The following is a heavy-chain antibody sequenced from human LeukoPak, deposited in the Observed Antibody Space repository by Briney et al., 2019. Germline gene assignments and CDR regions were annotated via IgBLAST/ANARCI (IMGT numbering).Heavy chain of an antibody. Sequence: SETLSLTCTVSGGSISSYYWSWIRQPPGKGLEWIGYIYYSGSTNYNPSLKSRVTISVDTSKNQFSLKLSSVTAADTAVYYCARDSDCRGGSCYFDYWGQGTLVTLSS. CDR3: ARDSDCRGGSCYFDY. V-gene: IGHV4-59*01. D-gene: IGHD2-15*01. CDR2: IYYSGST. CDR1: GGSISSYY. J-gene: IGHJ4*02.